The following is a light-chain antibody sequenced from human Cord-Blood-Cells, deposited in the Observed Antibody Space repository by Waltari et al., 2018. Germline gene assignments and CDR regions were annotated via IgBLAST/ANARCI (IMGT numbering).Light chain of an antibody. CDR2: EVS. V-gene: IGLV2-23*02. J-gene: IGLJ1*01. CDR3: CSYAGSSV. Sequence: QSALTQPASVSGSPGQSITISRTGTSSDVGSYHLVSWYQQHPGKAPQLMIYEVSKRPSGVSNRFSGSKSGNTASLTISGLQAEDEADYYCCSYAGSSVFGTGTKVTVL. CDR1: SSDVGSYHL.